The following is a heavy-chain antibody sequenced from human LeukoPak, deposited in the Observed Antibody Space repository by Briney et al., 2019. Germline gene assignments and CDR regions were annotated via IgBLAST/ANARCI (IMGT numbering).Heavy chain of an antibody. CDR2: ISGSGGST. CDR3: AKAGMAEYSSSATWYY. Sequence: GGSLRLSCAASGFTFSSYAMSWVRQAPGKGLEWVSAISGSGGSTYYADSVKGRFTISRDNSKNTLYLQMNSLRAEDTAVYYCAKAGMAEYSSSATWYYWGQGTLVTVSS. D-gene: IGHD6-6*01. V-gene: IGHV3-23*01. J-gene: IGHJ4*02. CDR1: GFTFSSYA.